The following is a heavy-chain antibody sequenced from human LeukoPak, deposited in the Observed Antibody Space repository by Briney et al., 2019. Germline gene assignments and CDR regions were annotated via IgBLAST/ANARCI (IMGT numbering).Heavy chain of an antibody. J-gene: IGHJ4*02. D-gene: IGHD6-19*01. V-gene: IGHV1-2*02. CDR3: ARAPYSSGWIDQYYFDY. CDR1: GYTFTGYY. Sequence: ASVKVSCKASGYTFTGYYMHWVRQAPGQGLEWMGWINPNSGGTNYAQKFQGRVTMTRDTSISTAYMELSRLRSDDMAVYYCARAPYSSGWIDQYYFDYWGQGTLVTVSS. CDR2: INPNSGGT.